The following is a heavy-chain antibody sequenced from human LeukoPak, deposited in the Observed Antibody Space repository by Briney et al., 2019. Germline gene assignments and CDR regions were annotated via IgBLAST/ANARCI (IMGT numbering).Heavy chain of an antibody. CDR2: IKHDGSEK. Sequence: QSGGSLRLSCAASGFIFTNYFMSWVRQAPGKGLEWVASIKHDGSEKYYVDSVRGRFTISRDNTMNSLYLQMSSLRAEDTAVYYCAKIPYSSGWVQNWFDPWGQGALVTVSS. CDR3: AKIPYSSGWVQNWFDP. D-gene: IGHD6-19*01. V-gene: IGHV3-7*01. J-gene: IGHJ5*02. CDR1: GFIFTNYF.